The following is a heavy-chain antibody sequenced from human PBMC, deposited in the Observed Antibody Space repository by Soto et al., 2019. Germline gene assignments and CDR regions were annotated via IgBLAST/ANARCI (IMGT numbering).Heavy chain of an antibody. V-gene: IGHV3-48*01. CDR3: AREGSSGYSLNWFDP. CDR1: GFTFSSYS. J-gene: IGHJ5*02. D-gene: IGHD6-19*01. CDR2: ISSSSSTI. Sequence: EVQLVESGGGLVQPGGSLGLSCAASGFTFSSYSMNWVRQAPGKGLEWLSYISSSSSTIYYADSVKGRFTISRDNAKNSLYLQMNSLRAEDTAVYYCAREGSSGYSLNWFDPWGQGTLVTVSS.